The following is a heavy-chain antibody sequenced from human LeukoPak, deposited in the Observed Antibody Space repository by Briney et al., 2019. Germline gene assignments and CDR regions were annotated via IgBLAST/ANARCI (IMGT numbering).Heavy chain of an antibody. CDR2: INPGGGST. V-gene: IGHV1-46*01. CDR1: GYTFTSYY. D-gene: IGHD3-22*01. J-gene: IGHJ3*02. CDR3: ARDTPTYYYDSSGSDAFDI. Sequence: ASVKVSCKASGYTFTSYYMHWVRQAPGQGLEWMGIINPGGGSTSYAQKFQGRVTMTGDTSTSTVYMELSSLRSEDTAVYYCARDTPTYYYDSSGSDAFDIWGQGTMVTVSS.